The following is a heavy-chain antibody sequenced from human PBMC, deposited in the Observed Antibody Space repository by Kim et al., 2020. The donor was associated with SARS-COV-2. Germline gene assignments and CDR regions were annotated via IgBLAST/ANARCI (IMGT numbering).Heavy chain of an antibody. CDR1: GYTFTSYA. J-gene: IGHJ5*02. CDR2: INAGNGNT. Sequence: ASVKVSCKASGYTFTSYAMHWVRQAPGQRLEWMGWINAGNGNTKYSQKFQGRVTITRDTSASTAYMELSSLRSEDTAVYYCARPGPRSGSNWFDPWGQGTLVTVSS. V-gene: IGHV1-3*01. CDR3: ARPGPRSGSNWFDP. D-gene: IGHD6-19*01.